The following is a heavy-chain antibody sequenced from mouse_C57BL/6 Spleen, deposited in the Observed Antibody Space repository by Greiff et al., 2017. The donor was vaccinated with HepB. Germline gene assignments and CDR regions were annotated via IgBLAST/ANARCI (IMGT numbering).Heavy chain of an antibody. V-gene: IGHV1-69*01. CDR1: GYTFTSYW. CDR3: ARYGSSYAMDY. J-gene: IGHJ4*01. Sequence: QVQLQQPGAELVMPGASVKLSCKASGYTFTSYWMHWVKQRPGQGLEWIGEIDPSDSYTNYNQKFKGKSTLTVDKSSSTAYMQLSSLTSEDSAVYYCARYGSSYAMDYWGQVTSVTVSS. D-gene: IGHD2-2*01. CDR2: IDPSDSYT.